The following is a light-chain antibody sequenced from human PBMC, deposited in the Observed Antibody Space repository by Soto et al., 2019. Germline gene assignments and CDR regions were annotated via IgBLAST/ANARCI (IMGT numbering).Light chain of an antibody. CDR1: SSDVGSYNY. Sequence: QSVLTQPASVSGSPGQSITISCTGISSDVGSYNYVSWYQQHPGKAPKLMIYEVNERPSGVSNRFSGSKSGNTASLTISGLQAEDEADYSCCSYARPTFYAFATGTKLTVL. CDR2: EVN. CDR3: CSYARPTFYA. V-gene: IGLV2-23*02. J-gene: IGLJ1*01.